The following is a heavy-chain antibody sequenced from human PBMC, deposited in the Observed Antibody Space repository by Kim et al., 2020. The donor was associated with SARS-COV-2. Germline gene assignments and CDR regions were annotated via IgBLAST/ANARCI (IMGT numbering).Heavy chain of an antibody. CDR1: GGTFSSYA. V-gene: IGHV1-69*13. D-gene: IGHD3-22*01. CDR2: IIPIFGTA. J-gene: IGHJ4*02. CDR3: ARDRIRFQYSSGYYPHFDY. Sequence: SVKVSCKASGGTFSSYAISWVRQAPGQGLEWMGGIIPIFGTANYAQKFQGRVTITADESTSTAYMELSSLRSEDTAVYYCARDRIRFQYSSGYYPHFDYWGQGTLVTVSS.